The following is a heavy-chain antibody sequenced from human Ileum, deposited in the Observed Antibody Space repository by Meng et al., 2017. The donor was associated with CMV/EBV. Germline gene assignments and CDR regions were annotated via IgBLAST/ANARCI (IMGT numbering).Heavy chain of an antibody. D-gene: IGHD6-6*01. CDR1: GFTFSSYS. CDR3: ARIGYSSSSNDY. CDR2: IRQDGGQT. V-gene: IGHV3-7*01. J-gene: IGHJ4*02. Sequence: GGSLRLSCAASGFTFSSYSMNWVRQAPGKGLEWVANIRQDGGQTYYVDSLKGRFTISRDNAKNSVFLQMNSLRPEDTAVYFCARIGYSSSSNDYWGRGTLVTVSS.